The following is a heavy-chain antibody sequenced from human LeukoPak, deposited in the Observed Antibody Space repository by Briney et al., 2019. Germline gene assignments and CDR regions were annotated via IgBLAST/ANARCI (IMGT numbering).Heavy chain of an antibody. CDR1: AFTLSSCV. CDR2: ISYEGSNK. CDR3: AKALRYCSSTSCYPFYYYYMDV. J-gene: IGHJ6*03. D-gene: IGHD2-2*01. Sequence: PGGSLRLSCPSSAFTLSSCVMHGVRQAPGKGLAGVAVISYEGSNKYYADSMKGRFTISRDNSKNTLYLHMNNVRAEEKAVYYCAKALRYCSSTSCYPFYYYYMDVWGKGTTVTVSS. V-gene: IGHV3-30*18.